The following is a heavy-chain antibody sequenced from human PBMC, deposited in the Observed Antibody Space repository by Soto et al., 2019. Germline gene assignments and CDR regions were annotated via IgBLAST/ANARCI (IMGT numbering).Heavy chain of an antibody. D-gene: IGHD2-15*01. J-gene: IGHJ6*02. Sequence: GASVKVSCKASGYTFTSYGISWVRQAPGQGLEWMGWISAYNGNTNYAQKLQGRVTMTTDTSTSTAYMELRSLRSDDTAVYYCARDHCSGGSCYYGMDVWGQGTTVTVYS. V-gene: IGHV1-18*01. CDR3: ARDHCSGGSCYYGMDV. CDR1: GYTFTSYG. CDR2: ISAYNGNT.